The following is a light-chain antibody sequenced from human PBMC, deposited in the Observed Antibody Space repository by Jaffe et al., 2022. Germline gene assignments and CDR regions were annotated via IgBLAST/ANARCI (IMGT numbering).Light chain of an antibody. J-gene: IGKJ4*01. CDR3: QQYEDRLPFT. CDR1: QSVNSN. V-gene: IGKV3-15*01. CDR2: GSS. Sequence: EIVMTQSPGTLSVSPGERATLSCRASQSVNSNLAWYQHKSGHAPRLLIYGSSIRAAGIPRRFSGSGSGTEFTLTISSLQSEDFAVYYCQQYEDRLPFTFGGGTKVEIK.